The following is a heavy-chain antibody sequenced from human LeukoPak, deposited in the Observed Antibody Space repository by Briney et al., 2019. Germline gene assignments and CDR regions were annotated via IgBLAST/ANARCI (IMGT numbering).Heavy chain of an antibody. V-gene: IGHV3-23*01. CDR3: AKDHGYSYGSPFDY. J-gene: IGHJ4*02. Sequence: GGTLRLSCAASGFTFSSYGMSWVRQAPGKGLEWVSAISGSGGSTYYADSVKGRFTISRDNSKYTLYLQMNSLRAEDTAVYYCAKDHGYSYGSPFDYWGQGTLVTVSS. D-gene: IGHD5-18*01. CDR1: GFTFSSYG. CDR2: ISGSGGST.